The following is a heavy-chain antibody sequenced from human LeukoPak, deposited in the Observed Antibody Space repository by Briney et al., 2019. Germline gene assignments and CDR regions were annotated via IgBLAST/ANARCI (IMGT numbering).Heavy chain of an antibody. CDR2: INHSGTT. CDR3: ARDRTPKTYYYDSRGYYFDF. CDR1: GYSISSGYY. D-gene: IGHD3-22*01. J-gene: IGHJ4*02. Sequence: PSETLSLTCAVSGYSISSGYYWGWIRQTPGKGLERIGSINHSGTTYYNPSLNSRATISVDTMKNQIFLRLRSVTAADRAVYYCARDRTPKTYYYDSRGYYFDFWGQGVLVTVSS. V-gene: IGHV4-38-2*02.